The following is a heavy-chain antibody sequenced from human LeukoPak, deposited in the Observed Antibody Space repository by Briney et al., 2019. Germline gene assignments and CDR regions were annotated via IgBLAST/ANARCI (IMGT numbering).Heavy chain of an antibody. D-gene: IGHD4-17*01. CDR1: GFTFSSYA. CDR2: ISYDGSNK. CDR3: ARDRAMTTVTTGLGWGIDY. J-gene: IGHJ4*02. V-gene: IGHV3-30*04. Sequence: GGSLRLSCAASGFTFSSYAMHWVRQAPGKGLEGVAVISYDGSNKYYADSVKGRFTISRDNSKNTLYLQMNSLRAEDTAVYYCARDRAMTTVTTGLGWGIDYWGQGTLVTVSS.